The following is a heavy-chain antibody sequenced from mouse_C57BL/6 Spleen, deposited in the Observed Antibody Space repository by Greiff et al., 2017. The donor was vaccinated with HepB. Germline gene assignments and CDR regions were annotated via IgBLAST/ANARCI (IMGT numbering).Heavy chain of an antibody. J-gene: IGHJ1*03. D-gene: IGHD1-1*01. CDR2: IYPGDGDT. Sequence: VQLQQSGAELVKPGASVKISCKASGYAFSSYWMNWVKQRPGKGLEWIGQIYPGDGDTNYNGKFKGKATLTADKSSSTAYMQLSSLTSEDSAVYFCARWGYYYGRDWYFDVWGTGTTVTVSS. CDR1: GYAFSSYW. CDR3: ARWGYYYGRDWYFDV. V-gene: IGHV1-80*01.